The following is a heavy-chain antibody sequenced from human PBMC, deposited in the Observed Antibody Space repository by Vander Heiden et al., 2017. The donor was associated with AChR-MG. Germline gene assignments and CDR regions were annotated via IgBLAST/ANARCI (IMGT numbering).Heavy chain of an antibody. CDR2: ISYDGSNK. CDR3: ARVSGAYSSSWYTGLDY. J-gene: IGHJ4*02. V-gene: IGHV3-30-3*01. Sequence: QVQPVESGGGVGQPGRSPRLSCAAAGFPFSSHAMHWVRQAPGKGLEWVAVISYDGSNKYYADSVKGRFTISRDNSKNTLYLQMNSLRAEDTAVYYCARVSGAYSSSWYTGLDYWGQGTLVTVSS. CDR1: GFPFSSHA. D-gene: IGHD6-13*01.